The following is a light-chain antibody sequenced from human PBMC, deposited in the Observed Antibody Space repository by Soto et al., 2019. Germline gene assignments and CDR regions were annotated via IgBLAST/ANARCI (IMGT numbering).Light chain of an antibody. J-gene: IGLJ2*01. V-gene: IGLV2-14*03. Sequence: QSVLTQPASVSGSPGQSITISCTGTSSDVGAYNFVSWYQQHPGKAPKLMIYDVTNRPSGVSSRFSGSKSGNTASLAISGLQAEDEADYYCSSYTTSNTLVFGGGTKVTDL. CDR2: DVT. CDR3: SSYTTSNTLV. CDR1: SSDVGAYNF.